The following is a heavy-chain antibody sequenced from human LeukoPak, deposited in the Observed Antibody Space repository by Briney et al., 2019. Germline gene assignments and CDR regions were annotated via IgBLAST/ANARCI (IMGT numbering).Heavy chain of an antibody. CDR3: VREWQQLMPS. J-gene: IGHJ5*02. Sequence: GGSLRLSCAGSGFNYNSYWMSWVRQAPGKGLEWVANVNQDGSEKYYVDSVKGRLITYRDNAKHSLYLQMNSLRAEDKALYYCVREWQQLMPSWGQGTRVTVSS. CDR1: GFNYNSYW. D-gene: IGHD6-13*01. V-gene: IGHV3-7*01. CDR2: VNQDGSEK.